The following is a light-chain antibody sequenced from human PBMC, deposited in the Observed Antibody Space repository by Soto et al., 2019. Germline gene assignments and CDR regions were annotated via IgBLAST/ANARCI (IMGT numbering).Light chain of an antibody. Sequence: EVVLTQSPATVSLSPGESATLSCRASQNIFSYLAWYQQKPGQAPRLVIYDASKRAVGIPARFSGSGSGTDFSLTISNLESEDFAVYYCQQRNYWPPGYTFGQGTKLEI. CDR1: QNIFSY. CDR3: QQRNYWPPGYT. J-gene: IGKJ2*01. CDR2: DAS. V-gene: IGKV3-11*01.